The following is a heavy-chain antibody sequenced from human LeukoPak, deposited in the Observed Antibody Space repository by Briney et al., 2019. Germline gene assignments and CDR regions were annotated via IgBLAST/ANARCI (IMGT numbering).Heavy chain of an antibody. CDR3: ASHSYQLLRKD. CDR2: ISGSGGST. D-gene: IGHD2-2*01. Sequence: PGGSLRLSCAASGFTFSDHYMSWFRQAPGKGLEWVSAISGSGGSTYYADSVKGRFTISRDNSKNTLYLQMNSLRAEDTAVYYCASHSYQLLRKDWGQGTLVTVSS. J-gene: IGHJ4*02. CDR1: GFTFSDHY. V-gene: IGHV3-23*01.